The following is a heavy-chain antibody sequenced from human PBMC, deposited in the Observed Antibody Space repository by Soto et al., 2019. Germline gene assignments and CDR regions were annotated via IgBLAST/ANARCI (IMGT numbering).Heavy chain of an antibody. J-gene: IGHJ3*01. CDR2: IYYSGST. D-gene: IGHD3-10*01. V-gene: IGHV4-59*01. CDR1: GGSISSYY. Sequence: QVQLQESGPGVVKHSETLSLTCTVSGGSISSYYWSWIRQPPGKGLEWIGYIYYSGSTNYNPSLKSRVTISVDTSKNQFSLKLTSVTAADTAVYYCARRYGSAFDFWGQGTMVTVSS. CDR3: ARRYGSAFDF.